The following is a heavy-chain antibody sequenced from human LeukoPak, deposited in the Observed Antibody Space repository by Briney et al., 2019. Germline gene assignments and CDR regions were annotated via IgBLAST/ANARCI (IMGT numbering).Heavy chain of an antibody. CDR1: GYTFTSYG. Sequence: ASVKVSCKASGYTFTSYGISWVRQAPGQGLEWMGWISAYNGNTNYAQKLQGRVTMTTDTSTSTAYVELRSLRSDDTAVYYCARGDIVVVPAAIRPFDYWGQGTLVTVSS. CDR3: ARGDIVVVPAAIRPFDY. J-gene: IGHJ4*02. CDR2: ISAYNGNT. D-gene: IGHD2-2*02. V-gene: IGHV1-18*01.